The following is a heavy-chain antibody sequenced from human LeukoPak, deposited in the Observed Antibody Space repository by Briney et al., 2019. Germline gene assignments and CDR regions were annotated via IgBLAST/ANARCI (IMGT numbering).Heavy chain of an antibody. CDR2: INTNSGGT. CDR1: GYTFTGSY. J-gene: IGHJ4*02. D-gene: IGHD3-22*01. Sequence: SVKVSCKASGYTFTGSYMHWVRQAPGQGLEWMGWINTNSGGTNYAQKFQGMVIMTRDTSISTAYMELSRLKSDDTAFYYCAKYYYDIYEWYYFDYWGQGTLVTVSS. CDR3: AKYYYDIYEWYYFDY. V-gene: IGHV1-2*02.